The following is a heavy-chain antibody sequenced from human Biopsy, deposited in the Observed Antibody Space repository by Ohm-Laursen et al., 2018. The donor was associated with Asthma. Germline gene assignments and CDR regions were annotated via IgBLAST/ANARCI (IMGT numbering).Heavy chain of an antibody. CDR3: ARDPHNSYLASLRTKFNYYYYGMDV. D-gene: IGHD1-7*01. CDR2: IIPIFGTA. J-gene: IGHJ6*02. V-gene: IGHV1-69*13. Sequence: SVKVSCKASGYTFSSYAISWVRQAPGQGLEWMGGIIPIFGTANYAQKFQGRVTITADESTSTAYMELSSLRSEDTAVYYCARDPHNSYLASLRTKFNYYYYGMDVWGQGTTVTVSS. CDR1: GYTFSSYA.